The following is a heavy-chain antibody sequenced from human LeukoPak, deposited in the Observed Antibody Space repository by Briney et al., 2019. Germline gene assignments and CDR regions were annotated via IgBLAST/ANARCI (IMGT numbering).Heavy chain of an antibody. CDR2: INPNSGGT. Sequence: ASVKVSCKASGYTFTDYYMHWVRQAPGQGLGWMGWINPNSGGTNYAQKFQGRVTMTRDTSISTAYMELSRLRSDDTAVYYCARASYYYDSSGYPGYHFDYWGQGTLVTVSS. D-gene: IGHD3-22*01. V-gene: IGHV1-2*02. CDR1: GYTFTDYY. J-gene: IGHJ4*02. CDR3: ARASYYYDSSGYPGYHFDY.